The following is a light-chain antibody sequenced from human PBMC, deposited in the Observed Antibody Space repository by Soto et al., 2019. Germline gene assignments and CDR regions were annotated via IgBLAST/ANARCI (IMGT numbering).Light chain of an antibody. CDR1: SSSIGAGYD. J-gene: IGLJ2*01. CDR2: GNN. V-gene: IGLV1-40*01. Sequence: QSVLTQPPSVSGAPGQRVTISCTGSSSSIGAGYDVNWYQQLPGTAPKLLIYGNNNRPSGVPDRFSGSKSGTSASLGITGLQAEDEADYYCQSYDSSLSGVVFGGGTKLTVL. CDR3: QSYDSSLSGVV.